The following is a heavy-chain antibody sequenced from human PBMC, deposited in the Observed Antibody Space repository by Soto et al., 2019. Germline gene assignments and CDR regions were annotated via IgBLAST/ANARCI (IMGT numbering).Heavy chain of an antibody. CDR2: IIPIFGTA. D-gene: IGHD5-12*01. CDR3: ARALDGYNYFDY. J-gene: IGHJ4*02. V-gene: IGHV1-69*06. Sequence: GASVKVSCKASGGTFSSYAISWVRQAPGQGLEWMGGIIPIFGTANYAQKFQGRVTITADKSTSTAYMERSSLRSEDTAVYYCARALDGYNYFDYWGQGTLVTVSS. CDR1: GGTFSSYA.